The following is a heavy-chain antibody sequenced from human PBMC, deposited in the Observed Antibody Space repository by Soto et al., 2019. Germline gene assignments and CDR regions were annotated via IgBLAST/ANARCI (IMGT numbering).Heavy chain of an antibody. V-gene: IGHV1-69*13. CDR3: ARARRSLSWLQQPDFDY. CDR2: IIPIFGTA. CDR1: GGTFSSYA. D-gene: IGHD5-12*01. J-gene: IGHJ4*02. Sequence: GASVKVSCKASGGTFSSYAISWVRQAPGQGLEWMGGIIPIFGTANYAQKFQGRVTITADESTSTAYMELSSLRSEDTAVYYCARARRSLSWLQQPDFDYWGQGTLVTVSS.